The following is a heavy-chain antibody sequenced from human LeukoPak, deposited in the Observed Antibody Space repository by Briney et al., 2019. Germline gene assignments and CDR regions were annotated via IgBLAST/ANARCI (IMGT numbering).Heavy chain of an antibody. J-gene: IGHJ5*02. V-gene: IGHV1-24*01. CDR1: GYTLTELS. D-gene: IGHD3-3*01. CDR2: FDPEDGET. Sequence: ASVKVSCKVSGYTLTELSMHLVRQAPGKGHEWMGGFDPEDGETIYAQKFQGRVTMTEDTSTDTAYMELSSLRSEDTAVYYCATGRRDFWSGFPFRTITVWFDPWGQGTLVTVSS. CDR3: ATGRRDFWSGFPFRTITVWFDP.